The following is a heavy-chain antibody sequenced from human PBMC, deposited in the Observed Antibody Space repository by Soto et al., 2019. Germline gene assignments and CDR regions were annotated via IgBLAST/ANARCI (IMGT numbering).Heavy chain of an antibody. Sequence: SETLSLTCTVSGGSTSSYYWSWIRQPPGKGLEWIGYIYYSGSTNYNPSLKSRVTISVDTSKNQFSLKLSSVTAADPAVYYCARHRFGSSWAVFDYWGQGTLVTVSS. CDR1: GGSTSSYY. CDR3: ARHRFGSSWAVFDY. V-gene: IGHV4-59*08. J-gene: IGHJ4*02. D-gene: IGHD6-13*01. CDR2: IYYSGST.